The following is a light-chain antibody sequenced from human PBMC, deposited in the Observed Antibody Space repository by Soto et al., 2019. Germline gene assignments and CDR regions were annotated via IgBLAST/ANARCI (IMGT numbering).Light chain of an antibody. CDR3: SSYAGSHPGV. V-gene: IGLV2-8*01. Sequence: QSALTQPPSASGSPGQSVTISCTGTSSDVGGYNYVSWYQQHPGKAPKLMIYEVSKRPSGVPDRFSGSKSGNTASLTVSGLQAEDEADYYCSSYAGSHPGVFGGGTKVTVL. J-gene: IGLJ2*01. CDR2: EVS. CDR1: SSDVGGYNY.